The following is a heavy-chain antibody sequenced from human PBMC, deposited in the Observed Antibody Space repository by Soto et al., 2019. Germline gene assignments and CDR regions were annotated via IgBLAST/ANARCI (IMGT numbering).Heavy chain of an antibody. CDR3: ARGGARWPGYFDS. CDR1: GGSISGDYY. Sequence: SGTLSLTCSVSGGSISGDYYWSWICQSPEKGLQWIGYIYYSGSSYSNPALQSRLSMSLDTSKNQFSLKLRSVTAADTAVYYRARGGARWPGYFDSWGQGALVTVSS. V-gene: IGHV4-30-4*08. J-gene: IGHJ4*02. D-gene: IGHD2-15*01. CDR2: IYYSGSS.